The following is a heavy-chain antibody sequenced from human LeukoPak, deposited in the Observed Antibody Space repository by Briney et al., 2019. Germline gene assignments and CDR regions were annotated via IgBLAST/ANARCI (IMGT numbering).Heavy chain of an antibody. CDR2: IDPAGTDT. CDR3: GRFGYVAGIDL. CDR1: RFSFNSYW. J-gene: IGHJ4*02. D-gene: IGHD6-19*01. Sequence: GGSLRLSCAASRFSFNSYWMTWVRQAPGRGLEWVANIDPAGTDTYYVDPVKGRFIISRDNAKNLVYLQMNTLRAEDTAVYSCGRFGYVAGIDLWGQGTLDTVSS. V-gene: IGHV3-7*01.